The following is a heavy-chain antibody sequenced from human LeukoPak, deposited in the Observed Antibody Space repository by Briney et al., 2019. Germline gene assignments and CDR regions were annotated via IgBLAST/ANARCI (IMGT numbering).Heavy chain of an antibody. CDR2: INHSGST. CDR1: GGSFSGYY. V-gene: IGHV4-34*01. CDR3: ARESSCSGGSCYHWFDP. J-gene: IGHJ5*02. Sequence: SETLSLTCAVYGGSFSGYYWSWIRQPPGKGLEWIGEINHSGSTNYNPSLKSRVTISVDTSKNQFSLKLSSVTAADTAVYYCARESSCSGGSCYHWFDPWGQGTLVTVSS. D-gene: IGHD2-15*01.